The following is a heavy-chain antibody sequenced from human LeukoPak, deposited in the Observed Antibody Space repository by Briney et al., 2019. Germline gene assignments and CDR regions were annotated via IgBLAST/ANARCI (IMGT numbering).Heavy chain of an antibody. D-gene: IGHD5-12*01. Sequence: GWPLRLSCAASGFTFSSYSMNWVRQAPGKGLEWVSYIGNSGTTIYYADSVRGRFTISRDNAKNSLYLQMNSLRAEDTAVYYCASDRAGYLVDYWGQGTLVTVSS. J-gene: IGHJ4*02. V-gene: IGHV3-48*01. CDR3: ASDRAGYLVDY. CDR1: GFTFSSYS. CDR2: IGNSGTTI.